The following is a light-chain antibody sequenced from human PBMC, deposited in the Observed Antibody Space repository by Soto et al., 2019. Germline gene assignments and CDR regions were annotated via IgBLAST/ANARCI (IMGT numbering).Light chain of an antibody. CDR3: QQYNGWPRT. CDR1: QSISSN. Sequence: EIQMTQSPSTLSVSPGERATLSCRASQSISSNSAWYQQKPGQAPRLLIYGASTWDTGIPARFSGSGSGTEFTLTISSLQSEDFAVYYCQQYNGWPRTFGQGTKVEIK. CDR2: GAS. V-gene: IGKV3-15*01. J-gene: IGKJ1*01.